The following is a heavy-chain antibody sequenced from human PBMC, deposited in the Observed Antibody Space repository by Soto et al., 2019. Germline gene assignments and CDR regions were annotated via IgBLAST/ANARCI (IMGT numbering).Heavy chain of an antibody. Sequence: QVQLVESGGGVVQPGRSLRLSCAASGFTFSSYAMHWVRQAPGKGLEWVAVISYDGSNKYYADSVKGRFTISRDNSKNTMYLQMNSLRAEDTAVYYCAREYCISTSCSWNYGMDVWGQGNTVTVSS. V-gene: IGHV3-30-3*01. CDR1: GFTFSSYA. CDR2: ISYDGSNK. J-gene: IGHJ6*02. CDR3: AREYCISTSCSWNYGMDV. D-gene: IGHD2-2*01.